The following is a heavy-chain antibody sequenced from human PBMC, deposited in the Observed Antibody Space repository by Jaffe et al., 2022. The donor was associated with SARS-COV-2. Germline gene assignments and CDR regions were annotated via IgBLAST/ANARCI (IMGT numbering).Heavy chain of an antibody. V-gene: IGHV3-48*01. D-gene: IGHD3-9*01. Sequence: EVQLVESGGGLVQPGRSLRLSCAASGFTFSSYGMHWVRQAPGKGLEWVSYIDGTSGSIYYADSVKGRFTISRDNAKNSLFLQMSSLRAEDTAVYYCARDTPLTGNHFDYWGQGTLVTVSS. J-gene: IGHJ4*02. CDR2: IDGTSGSI. CDR3: ARDTPLTGNHFDY. CDR1: GFTFSSYG.